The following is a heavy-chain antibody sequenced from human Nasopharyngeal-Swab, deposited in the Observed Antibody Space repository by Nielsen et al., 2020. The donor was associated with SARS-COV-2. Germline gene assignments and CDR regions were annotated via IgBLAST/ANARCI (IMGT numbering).Heavy chain of an antibody. V-gene: IGHV3-21*01. CDR2: ISSSSSYI. D-gene: IGHD2-21*01. CDR1: GFTSNNYN. J-gene: IGHJ6*02. Sequence: GGPLRPSFAAPGFTSNNYNFNWVRQAPGKGLEWVSSISSSSSYIYYADSVKGRFTISRDNAKNSLYLQMNSLRAEDTAVYYCAKAPYLRGLDVWGQGTTVTVSS. CDR3: AKAPYLRGLDV.